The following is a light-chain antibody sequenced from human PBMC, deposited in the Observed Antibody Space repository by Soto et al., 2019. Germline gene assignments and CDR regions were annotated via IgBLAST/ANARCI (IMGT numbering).Light chain of an antibody. J-gene: IGKJ4*01. CDR2: ATS. Sequence: DVQMTQSPSSLSAFVGDRVAITCRASQGIAPYLAWFQQKPGKVPKLLIHATSTLQSGVPSRFSGSGAGTVFTLTINSLQPEDVGTYYCQKDNRAPLTFGGATK. CDR3: QKDNRAPLT. CDR1: QGIAPY. V-gene: IGKV1-27*01.